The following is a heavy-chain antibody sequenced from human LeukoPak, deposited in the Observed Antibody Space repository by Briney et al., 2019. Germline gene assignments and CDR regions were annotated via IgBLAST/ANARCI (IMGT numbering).Heavy chain of an antibody. J-gene: IGHJ4*02. CDR3: ARDLYGGTSATFDY. V-gene: IGHV1-2*02. D-gene: IGHD4-23*01. CDR2: INPNSGGT. Sequence: GASVKVSCKASGYTFTGYMHWVRQAPGQGLEWMGWINPNSGGTYYAQKFQGRVTMTSDTSISTAYMELSRLRSDNTAVYYCARDLYGGTSATFDYWGQGTLVTVSS. CDR1: GYTFTGY.